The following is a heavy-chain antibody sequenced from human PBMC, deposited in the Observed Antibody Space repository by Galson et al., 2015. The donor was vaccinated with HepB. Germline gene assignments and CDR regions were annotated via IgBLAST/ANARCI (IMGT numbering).Heavy chain of an antibody. Sequence: SLRLSCAASGFTFSSYWMSWVRQAPGKGLEWVANIKQDGSEKYYVDSVKGRFTISRDNAKNSLYLQMNSLRAEDTAVYYCARGYYGDYVPFDYWGQGTLVTVSS. CDR1: GFTFSSYW. CDR3: ARGYYGDYVPFDY. J-gene: IGHJ4*02. CDR2: IKQDGSEK. V-gene: IGHV3-7*03. D-gene: IGHD4-17*01.